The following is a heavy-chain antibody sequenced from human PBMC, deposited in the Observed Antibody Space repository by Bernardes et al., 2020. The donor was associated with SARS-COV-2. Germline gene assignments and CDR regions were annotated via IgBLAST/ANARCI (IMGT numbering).Heavy chain of an antibody. D-gene: IGHD5-18*01. CDR1: GYTFTSYG. CDR2: ISAYNGNT. V-gene: IGHV1-18*01. J-gene: IGHJ6*02. Sequence: ASVKVSCKASGYTFTSYGISWVRQAPGQGLEWMGWISAYNGNTNYVQKLQGRVTMTTDTSTSTAYMELRSLRSDDTAVYYCARAAGYSYGGYYYYYGMDVWGQGTTVTVSS. CDR3: ARAAGYSYGGYYYYYGMDV.